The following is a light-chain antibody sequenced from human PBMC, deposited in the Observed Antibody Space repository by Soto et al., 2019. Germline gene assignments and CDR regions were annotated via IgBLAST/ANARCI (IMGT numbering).Light chain of an antibody. V-gene: IGKV3-11*01. Sequence: EIVLTQSPATLSLSPGERATLSCRASQSVSSYLAWYQQKPGQAPRLLIYDASNRATGIPARFSGSGSGTDFTLTISSLQPEDIATYYCQQYDTLSFTFGPGTKVDIK. J-gene: IGKJ3*01. CDR1: QSVSSY. CDR2: DAS. CDR3: QQYDTLSFT.